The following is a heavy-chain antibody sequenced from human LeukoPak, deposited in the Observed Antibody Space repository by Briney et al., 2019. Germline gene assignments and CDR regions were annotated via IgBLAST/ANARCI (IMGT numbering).Heavy chain of an antibody. D-gene: IGHD5-18*01. V-gene: IGHV4-59*01. CDR1: GGSISSYY. J-gene: IGHJ4*02. CDR2: IYYSGST. CDR3: ARVRVDTVDY. Sequence: PSETLSLTCTVSGGSISSYYWSWIRQPPGKGLEWIGYIYYSGSTNYNPSLKSRVTISVDTSKNQFSLKLSSVTAADTAVYYCARVRVDTVDYWGQGTLVTVSS.